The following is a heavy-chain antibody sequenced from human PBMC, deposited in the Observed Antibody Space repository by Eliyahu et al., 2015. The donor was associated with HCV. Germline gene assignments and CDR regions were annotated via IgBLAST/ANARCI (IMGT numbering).Heavy chain of an antibody. J-gene: IGHJ3*02. CDR3: ARLTMVRGRYDAFDI. D-gene: IGHD3-10*01. CDR2: IYYTGST. V-gene: IGHV4-59*01. Sequence: QVQLRESGPGLVRPSETLSLTCSVSGGSMNNYYWSWIRQPPGKGLECLGFIYYTGSTTYYPFLKSRVTISVDSSKDLFSLELDSVTAADTAVYYCARLTMVRGRYDAFDIWGQGTMVSVPS. CDR1: GGSMNNYY.